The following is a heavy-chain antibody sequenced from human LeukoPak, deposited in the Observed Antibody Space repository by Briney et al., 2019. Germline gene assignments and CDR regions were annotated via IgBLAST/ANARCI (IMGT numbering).Heavy chain of an antibody. CDR2: ISSSSIYI. D-gene: IGHD5-18*01. J-gene: IGHJ4*02. Sequence: PGGSLRLSCAASGLTFSDYYMSWIRQAPGKGLEWVSSISSSSIYIYYADSVKGRFTISRDNAKKSLYLQMNSLRAEDTAVYYCARVAAADTAMMNFDHWGQGTLVTVSS. V-gene: IGHV3-11*05. CDR1: GLTFSDYY. CDR3: ARVAAADTAMMNFDH.